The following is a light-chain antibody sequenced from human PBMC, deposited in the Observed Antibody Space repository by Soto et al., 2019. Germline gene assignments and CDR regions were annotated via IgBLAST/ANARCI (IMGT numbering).Light chain of an antibody. V-gene: IGKV1-5*01. Sequence: IRMPQYPSTLPDSAGDRVNITFRASQSISSWLAWYQQKPGKAPKLLIYDASSLESGVPSRFSGSGSGTGFTLTISSLQPDDFATYYCQQDNSYSWTFGQGAKVEVK. CDR3: QQDNSYSWT. CDR2: DAS. J-gene: IGKJ1*01. CDR1: QSISSW.